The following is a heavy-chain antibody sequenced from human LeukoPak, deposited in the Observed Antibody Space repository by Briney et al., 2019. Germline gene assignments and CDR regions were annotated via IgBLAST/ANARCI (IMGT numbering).Heavy chain of an antibody. V-gene: IGHV4-4*02. J-gene: IGHJ5*02. CDR3: ARQTRITMILVLIPGWFDP. D-gene: IGHD3-22*01. CDR2: IYHSGST. Sequence: SGTLSLTCAVSGGSISSSNWWSWVRQPPGKGLEWIGEIYHSGSTNYNPSLKSRVTISVDKSKNQFSLKLSSATAADTAVYYCARQTRITMILVLIPGWFDPWGQGTLVTVSS. CDR1: GGSISSSNW.